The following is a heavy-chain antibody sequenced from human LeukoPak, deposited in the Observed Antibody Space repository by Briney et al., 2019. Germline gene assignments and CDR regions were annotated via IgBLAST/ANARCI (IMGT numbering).Heavy chain of an antibody. CDR1: GFTFSYYE. CDR2: IKSSGSSI. Sequence: GGSLRLSCAASGFTFSYYEMNWVRQAPGKGLEWVSYIKSSGSSIYYADSVKGRFTISRDNAKNSLYLQMNSLRAEDTAVYYWARGGLVEQWLFRRGSYSGEGGFDYWGQGTLVTVSS. J-gene: IGHJ4*02. CDR3: ARGGLVEQWLFRRGSYSGEGGFDY. D-gene: IGHD6-19*01. V-gene: IGHV3-48*03.